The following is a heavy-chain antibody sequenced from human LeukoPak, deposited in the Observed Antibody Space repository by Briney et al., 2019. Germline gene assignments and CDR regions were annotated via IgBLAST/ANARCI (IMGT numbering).Heavy chain of an antibody. CDR1: GGTFSSYA. CDR3: ARGSAYYYDSSGYSPDFDY. V-gene: IGHV1-69*01. Sequence: SVTVSCTASGGTFSSYAISWVRQAPGQGLEWMGGIIPIFGTANYAQKFQGRVTITADEPTSTAYMELSSLRSEDTAVYYCARGSAYYYDSSGYSPDFDYWGQGTLVTVSS. D-gene: IGHD3-22*01. J-gene: IGHJ4*02. CDR2: IIPIFGTA.